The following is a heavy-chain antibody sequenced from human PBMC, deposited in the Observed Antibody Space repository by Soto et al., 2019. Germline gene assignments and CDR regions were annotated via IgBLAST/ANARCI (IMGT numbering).Heavy chain of an antibody. D-gene: IGHD4-17*01. J-gene: IGHJ6*02. Sequence: QVQLVQSGAEVKKPGSTVKVSCKASEDTLSNYGISWVRQAPGQGLEWMGGIIPVFGTANYAQKFQGRVTITADESTTTVYRDVSSLRSYDTAVYYCARGDATKIVVTTYYGMDVGGQGTTVTVSS. CDR3: ARGDATKIVVTTYYGMDV. CDR1: EDTLSNYG. V-gene: IGHV1-69*13. CDR2: IIPVFGTA.